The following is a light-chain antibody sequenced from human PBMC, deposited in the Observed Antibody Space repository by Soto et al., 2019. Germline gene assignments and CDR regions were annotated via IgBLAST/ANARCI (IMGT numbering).Light chain of an antibody. J-gene: IGLJ1*01. V-gene: IGLV2-14*01. CDR2: EVS. CDR1: SSDVGRYNY. CDR3: NSYTSSSTLV. Sequence: QSVLTQPASVSGSPGQSITISCTGTSSDVGRYNYVSWYQQYPGKAPKLMIYEVSNRPSGVSNRFSGSKSGNTASLTISGLQADDEADYYCNSYTSSSTLVFGTGTKLTV.